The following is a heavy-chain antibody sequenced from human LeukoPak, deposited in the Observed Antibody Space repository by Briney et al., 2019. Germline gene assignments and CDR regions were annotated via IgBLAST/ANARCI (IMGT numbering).Heavy chain of an antibody. D-gene: IGHD5-12*01. CDR3: AIPEGGYSGYVFDY. CDR2: ISYDGSNK. CDR1: GFTFSSYA. Sequence: PGGSLRLSCAASGFTFSSYAMHWVRQAPGKGLEWVAVISYDGSNKYYADSVKGRFTISRDNSKNTLYLQMNSLRAEDTAVYYCAIPEGGYSGYVFDYWGQGTLVTVSS. J-gene: IGHJ4*02. V-gene: IGHV3-30-3*01.